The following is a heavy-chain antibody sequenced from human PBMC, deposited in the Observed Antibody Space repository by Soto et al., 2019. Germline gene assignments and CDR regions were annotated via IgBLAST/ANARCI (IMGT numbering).Heavy chain of an antibody. J-gene: IGHJ4*02. D-gene: IGHD5-12*01. CDR2: ISYDGSNK. CDR3: AKDHIVTTKAY. Sequence: GGSLRLSCAASGFTFSSYGMHWVRQAPGKGLEWVAVISYDGSNKYYADSVKGRFTISRDNSKNTLYLQMNSLRAEDTAMYYCAKDHIVTTKAYWGQGTLVTVSS. CDR1: GFTFSSYG. V-gene: IGHV3-30*18.